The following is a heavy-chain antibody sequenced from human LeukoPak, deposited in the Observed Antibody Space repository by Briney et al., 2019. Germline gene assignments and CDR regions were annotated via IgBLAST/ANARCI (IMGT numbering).Heavy chain of an antibody. CDR3: ARLRTGYFDY. Sequence: SETLSLTCTVSGGSISSYYWSWIRQPPGKGLEWIGYIYYSGSTNYNPSLKSRVTISVDTSKNQFSLKLSSVTAADTAVYYCARLRTGYFDYWGQGTLVTVSS. CDR1: GGSISSYY. CDR2: IYYSGST. J-gene: IGHJ4*02. D-gene: IGHD1-14*01. V-gene: IGHV4-59*08.